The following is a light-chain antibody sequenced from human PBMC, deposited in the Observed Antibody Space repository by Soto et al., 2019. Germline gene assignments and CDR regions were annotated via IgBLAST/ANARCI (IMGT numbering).Light chain of an antibody. J-gene: IGKJ2*01. CDR1: QSISTY. CDR3: QQSYSTPYT. V-gene: IGKV1-39*01. Sequence: DIQMTQSPSSLSASVGDRVTITCRASQSISTYLNWYQQKPGKAPKLVIYAASNLQSGVPSRFSGSGSGTDFTLTISSLQPEDFATFYCQQSYSTPYTFGQGTKLEIK. CDR2: AAS.